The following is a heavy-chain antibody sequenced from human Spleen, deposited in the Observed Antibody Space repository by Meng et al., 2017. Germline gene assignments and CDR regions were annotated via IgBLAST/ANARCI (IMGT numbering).Heavy chain of an antibody. D-gene: IGHD2-15*01. V-gene: IGHV1-46*01. CDR2: INPSGGST. J-gene: IGHJ5*02. CDR1: GYTFPDYW. CDR3: ARDLFCSGGSCYTGMYNWFDP. Sequence: VQLVQSGAEVKKPGASVKVSCKASGYTFPDYWLHWVRRAPGQGLEWMGIINPSGGSTSYAQKFQGRVTMTRDTSTSTVYMELSSLRSEDTAVYYCARDLFCSGGSCYTGMYNWFDPWGQGTLVTVSS.